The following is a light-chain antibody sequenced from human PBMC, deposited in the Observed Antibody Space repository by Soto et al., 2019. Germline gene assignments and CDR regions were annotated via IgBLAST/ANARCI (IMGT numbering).Light chain of an antibody. Sequence: DIVMSQSPLSLPVTPGEPASISCRSGESLLHGNGYNYLDWYLQKPGQSPQLLIYLGSTRASGVPDRFSGSGSGTDFTLKISRVEAEDLGVYFCMQALQTPFTFGPGTKVEIK. CDR1: ESLLHGNGYNY. CDR3: MQALQTPFT. CDR2: LGS. J-gene: IGKJ3*01. V-gene: IGKV2-28*01.